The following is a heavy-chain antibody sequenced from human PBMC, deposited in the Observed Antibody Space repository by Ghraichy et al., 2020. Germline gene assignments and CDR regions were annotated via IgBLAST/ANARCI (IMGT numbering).Heavy chain of an antibody. V-gene: IGHV4-59*01. D-gene: IGHD4-17*01. J-gene: IGHJ4*02. CDR2: MSNSGSS. CDR3: ARGNTVTPYYFDF. Sequence: SETLSLTCTVSGGSISNYYWSWIRQPPGKGLEWIGYMSNSGSSNYNPSLKSRVTISVDMSKNHFSLRLSSVTAADTAVYYCARGNTVTPYYFDFWGQGSLVTVSS. CDR1: GGSISNYY.